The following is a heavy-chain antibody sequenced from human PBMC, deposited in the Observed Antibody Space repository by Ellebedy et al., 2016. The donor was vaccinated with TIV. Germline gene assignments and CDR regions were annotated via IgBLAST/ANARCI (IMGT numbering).Heavy chain of an antibody. CDR2: ISSSSSAI. Sequence: GESLKISCEASGFAFSSYNMNWVRQAPGKGLEWVSYISSSSSAIYYADSVEGRFTISRDNAKNSLYLQMNSLRDEDTAVYYCARGGTIFGVVFHDYWGQGTLVTVSS. CDR1: GFAFSSYN. V-gene: IGHV3-48*02. CDR3: ARGGTIFGVVFHDY. D-gene: IGHD3-3*01. J-gene: IGHJ4*02.